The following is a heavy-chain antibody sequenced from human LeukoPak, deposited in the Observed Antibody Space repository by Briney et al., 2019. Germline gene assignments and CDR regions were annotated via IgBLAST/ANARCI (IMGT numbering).Heavy chain of an antibody. Sequence: GGSLRLSCAASGFTFSSYWMSWVRQAPGKGLEWVANIKQDGSEKYYVDSVKGRFTISRDNAKNSLYLQMNSLRAEDTAVYYCARDVKGLGIYYYYYMDVWGKGTTVTISS. CDR3: ARDVKGLGIYYYYYMDV. D-gene: IGHD6-13*01. V-gene: IGHV3-7*01. J-gene: IGHJ6*03. CDR1: GFTFSSYW. CDR2: IKQDGSEK.